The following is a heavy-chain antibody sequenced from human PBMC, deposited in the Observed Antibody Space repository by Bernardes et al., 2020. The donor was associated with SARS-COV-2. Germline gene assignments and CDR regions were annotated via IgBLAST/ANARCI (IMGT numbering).Heavy chain of an antibody. V-gene: IGHV2-5*02. CDR3: AKRQGCSSTSCYLKFDY. Sequence: SCPTLVKPTQTLTLTCTFSGFSLSTSGVGVGWIRQPPGKALEWLALIYWDDDKRYSPSLKSRLTITKDTSKNQVVLTMTNMGPVDTATYYCAKRQGCSSTSCYLKFDYWGQGTLVTVSS. CDR2: IYWDDDK. D-gene: IGHD2-2*01. CDR1: GFSLSTSGVG. J-gene: IGHJ4*02.